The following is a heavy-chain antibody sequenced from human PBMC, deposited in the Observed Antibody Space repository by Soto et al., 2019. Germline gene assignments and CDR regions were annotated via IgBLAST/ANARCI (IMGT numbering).Heavy chain of an antibody. CDR1: GGTFSSYA. D-gene: IGHD2-2*01. V-gene: IGHV1-69*13. Sequence: SVKVSCKASGGTFSSYAISWVRQAPGQGLEWMGGIIPIFGTANYAQKFQGRVTITADESTSTAYMELSSLRSEDTAVYYCARGCSSTSCRGHYYYGMDVWGQGTTVTVSS. J-gene: IGHJ6*02. CDR2: IIPIFGTA. CDR3: ARGCSSTSCRGHYYYGMDV.